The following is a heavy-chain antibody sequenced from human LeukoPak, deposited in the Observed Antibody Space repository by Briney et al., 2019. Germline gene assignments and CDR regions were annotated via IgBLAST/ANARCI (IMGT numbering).Heavy chain of an antibody. CDR3: ARVYTGNRWHFDY. CDR2: IKRDGSEK. CDR1: GFTFSTYW. Sequence: PGGSLRLSRAASGFTFSTYWMSWVRQAPGKGLECVANIKRDGSEKYPVHSVKGRFTIFRDDAKSSLYLQMNSLRAEDTAVYFCARVYTGNRWHFDYWGQGTLVTVSS. V-gene: IGHV3-7*03. J-gene: IGHJ4*02. D-gene: IGHD2-2*02.